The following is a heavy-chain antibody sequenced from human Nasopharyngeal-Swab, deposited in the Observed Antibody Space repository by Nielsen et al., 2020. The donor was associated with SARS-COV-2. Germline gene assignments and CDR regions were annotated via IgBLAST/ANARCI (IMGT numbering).Heavy chain of an antibody. D-gene: IGHD2-2*01. Sequence: GESLKISCAASGFTFSDYYMSWIRRAPGEGLEWVSYISSSGSTIYYADSVKGRFTISRDNAKNSLYLQMNSLRAEDTAVYYCARDRARYQLDPWGQGTLVTVSS. CDR2: ISSSGSTI. CDR1: GFTFSDYY. V-gene: IGHV3-11*04. CDR3: ARDRARYQLDP. J-gene: IGHJ5*02.